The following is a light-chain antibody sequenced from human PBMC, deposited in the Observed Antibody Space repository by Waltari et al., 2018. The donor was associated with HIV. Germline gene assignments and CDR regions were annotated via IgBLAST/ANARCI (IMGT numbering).Light chain of an antibody. CDR1: SPNLGSNT. CDR3: AAWDDSLAWV. J-gene: IGLJ3*02. V-gene: IGLV1-44*01. CDR2: SNH. Sequence: QSVLTQPPSASGTPGQRVTISCSGSSPNLGSNTVNWYQQLPGTAPKLLIYSNHRRPSGFPYRFSGSKSGTSASLAISGLQSEDEADYYCAAWDDSLAWVFGGGTKLTVL.